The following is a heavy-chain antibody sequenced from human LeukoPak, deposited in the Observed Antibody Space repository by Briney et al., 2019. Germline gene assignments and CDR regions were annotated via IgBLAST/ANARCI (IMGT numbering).Heavy chain of an antibody. D-gene: IGHD1-26*01. Sequence: SETLSLTCAVSGGSISSSNWWSWVRQPPGKGLEWIGEIYHSGSTNYNPSLKSRVTISVDKSKNQFSLKLSSVTAADTAVYYCARGDSGSYRYFDYWGQGTLVTVSS. CDR1: GGSISSSNW. CDR3: ARGDSGSYRYFDY. V-gene: IGHV4-4*02. J-gene: IGHJ4*02. CDR2: IYHSGST.